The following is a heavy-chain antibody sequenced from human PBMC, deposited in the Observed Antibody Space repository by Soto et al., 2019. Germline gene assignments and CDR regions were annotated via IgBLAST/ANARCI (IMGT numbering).Heavy chain of an antibody. Sequence: GGSLRLSCAASGFSVRSSQMSWVRQAPGKGLEWVSSVSGSGGSTYYADSVKGRFTISRDDSKSTVYLHVNSLKTEDTAVYYCSTATYYSDLRVFDFWGHGTLVTVSS. CDR3: STATYYSDLRVFDF. D-gene: IGHD3-22*01. CDR2: VSGSGGST. CDR1: GFSVRSSQ. V-gene: IGHV3-23*01. J-gene: IGHJ4*01.